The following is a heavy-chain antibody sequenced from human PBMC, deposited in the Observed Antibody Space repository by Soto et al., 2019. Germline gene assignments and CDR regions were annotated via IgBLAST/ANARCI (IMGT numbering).Heavy chain of an antibody. Sequence: QVQLVESGGGVVQPGRSLRLSCAASGFTFSSYGMHWFRQAPGKGLEWVAVIWYDGSNKYYADSVKGRFTISRDNSKNTLYLQMNSLRAEDTAVYYCARGLSSGWGAYYYYGMDVWGQGTTVTVSS. CDR2: IWYDGSNK. J-gene: IGHJ6*02. D-gene: IGHD6-19*01. CDR1: GFTFSSYG. CDR3: ARGLSSGWGAYYYYGMDV. V-gene: IGHV3-33*01.